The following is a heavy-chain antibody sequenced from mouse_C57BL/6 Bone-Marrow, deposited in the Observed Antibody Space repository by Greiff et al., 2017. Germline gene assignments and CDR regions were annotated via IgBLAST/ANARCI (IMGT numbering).Heavy chain of an antibody. J-gene: IGHJ4*01. CDR2: ISYDGSN. CDR3: AATVVANYAMDY. D-gene: IGHD1-1*01. CDR1: GYSITSGYY. V-gene: IGHV3-6*01. Sequence: ESGPGLVKPSQSLSLTCSVTGYSITSGYYWNWIRQFPGNKLEWMGYISYDGSNNYNPSLKNRISITRDTSKNQFFLKLNSVTTEDTATYYCAATVVANYAMDYWGQGTSVTVSS.